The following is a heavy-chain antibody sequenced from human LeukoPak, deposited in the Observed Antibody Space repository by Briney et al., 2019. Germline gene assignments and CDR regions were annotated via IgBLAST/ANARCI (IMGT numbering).Heavy chain of an antibody. CDR2: LYYTGRT. V-gene: IGHV4-39*01. CDR3: ARLYYDGWGGLDV. D-gene: IGHD3-22*01. CDR1: GGSISSASYY. Sequence: SATLSLTCSASGGSISSASYYWGWIRQPPGKGLEWIGSLYYTGRTDYNPSLKSRVPISADTSKNQFSLRLSSVTAADTAVYYCARLYYDGWGGLDVWGQGTTVTVSS. J-gene: IGHJ6*02.